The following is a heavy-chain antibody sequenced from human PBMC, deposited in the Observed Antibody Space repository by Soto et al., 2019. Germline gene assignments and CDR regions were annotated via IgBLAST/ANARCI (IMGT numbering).Heavy chain of an antibody. D-gene: IGHD6-19*01. J-gene: IGHJ4*01. V-gene: IGHV5-51*01. CDR1: GYSFHTYW. Sequence: GESLKISCKASGYSFHTYWIGWVLQMPGKGLEGMGIIYPGDSDTRYSPSFHGQVTVSADKSISTAYLQWRYLKSSDTAIYYCSRPDSSGSLQYWGQGTLVTVSS. CDR2: IYPGDSDT. CDR3: SRPDSSGSLQY.